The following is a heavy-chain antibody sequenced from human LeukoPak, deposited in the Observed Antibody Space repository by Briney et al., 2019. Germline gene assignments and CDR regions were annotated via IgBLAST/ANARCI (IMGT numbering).Heavy chain of an antibody. D-gene: IGHD2-2*01. CDR3: ARDAKLCSSTSCIDY. V-gene: IGHV3-23*01. CDR1: GFTFSTFA. J-gene: IGHJ4*02. CDR2: ISGSAGST. Sequence: GGSLRLSCAASGFTFSTFAMSWVRQAPGKGLEWVSAISGSAGSTYYADSVKGRFTISRDNSKNTLYLQMNSLRAEDTAVYYCARDAKLCSSTSCIDYWGQGTLVTVSS.